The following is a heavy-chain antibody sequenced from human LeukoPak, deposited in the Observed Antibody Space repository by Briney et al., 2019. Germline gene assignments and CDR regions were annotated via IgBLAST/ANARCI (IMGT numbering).Heavy chain of an antibody. J-gene: IGHJ4*02. CDR3: ARGYYYGSGPFDY. CDR1: GGSFSGYY. CDR2: INHSGST. D-gene: IGHD3-10*01. Sequence: SETLSLTCAVYGGSFSGYYWSWIRQPPGKGLEWIGEINHSGSTNYNPSLKSRVTISVDTSKNRFSLKLSSVTAADTAAYYCARGYYYGSGPFDYWGQGTLVTVSS. V-gene: IGHV4-34*01.